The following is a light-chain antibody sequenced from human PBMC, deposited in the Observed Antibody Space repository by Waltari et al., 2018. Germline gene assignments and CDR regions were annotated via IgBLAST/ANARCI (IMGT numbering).Light chain of an antibody. V-gene: IGKV1-39*01. CDR3: QQSYSTPQK. CDR2: AAS. J-gene: IGKJ1*01. CDR1: QSISSY. Sequence: DIQMTQSPSSLSASVGDRVTITCRASQSISSYLNWYQQKPGKAPKLLIYAASSLQSGVPSRFGGSGSGTDFTLTISRLQPEDFATYYCQQSYSTPQKFGQGTKVEIK.